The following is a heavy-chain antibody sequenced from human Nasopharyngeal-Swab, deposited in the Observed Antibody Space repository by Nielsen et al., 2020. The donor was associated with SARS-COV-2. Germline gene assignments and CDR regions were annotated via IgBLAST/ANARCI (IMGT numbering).Heavy chain of an antibody. J-gene: IGHJ6*02. Sequence: GESLKISCADTGFTFSYYAMNWVCQAPGKGLEWVSGISDGGGSTSYADSAKGRFTISRDNSKKTLYLQMNSLTAEDTAVYYCAKVLAAAVAYYYGMDVWGQGTTVTVSS. CDR1: GFTFSYYA. D-gene: IGHD6-13*01. CDR2: ISDGGGST. V-gene: IGHV3-23*01. CDR3: AKVLAAAVAYYYGMDV.